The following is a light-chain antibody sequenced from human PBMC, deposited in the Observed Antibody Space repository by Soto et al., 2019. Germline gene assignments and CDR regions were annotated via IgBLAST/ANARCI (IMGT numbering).Light chain of an antibody. V-gene: IGKV3-20*01. CDR2: GAS. CDR1: PSISSTY. CDR3: YQYGKSPLSWT. Sequence: EIVLTQSPGPLSLSPGERATLSCRASPSISSTYLAWYQHKPGQAPRLLIYGASSRATGIPDRFSVSGSGADFTLTISRLEPEDFSLDYCYQYGKSPLSWTFGQGTKVEL. J-gene: IGKJ1*01.